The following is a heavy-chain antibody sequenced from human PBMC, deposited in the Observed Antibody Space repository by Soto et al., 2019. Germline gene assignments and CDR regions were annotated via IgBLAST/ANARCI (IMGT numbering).Heavy chain of an antibody. V-gene: IGHV1-8*01. CDR2: MNPNSGNT. CDR1: GYTFTSYD. D-gene: IGHD1-1*01. CDR3: ARVKQLERRISDY. Sequence: ASVKVSCKASGYTFTSYDIYWVRQATGQGLEWMGWMNPNSGNTGYAQKFQGRVTMTRNTSISTAYMELSSLRSEDTAVYYCARVKQLERRISDYWGQGTLVTVSS. J-gene: IGHJ4*02.